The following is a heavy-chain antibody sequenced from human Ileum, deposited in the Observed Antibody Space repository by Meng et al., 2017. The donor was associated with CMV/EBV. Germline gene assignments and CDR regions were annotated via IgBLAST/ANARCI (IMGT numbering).Heavy chain of an antibody. CDR1: GLFKGYYF. Sequence: QRQVPGPMCVVSSETLSPCGIVAGLFKGYYFRPRRLHSAVKGLGFSGRVHFTGSIGYNPSLMSRVTMSVDTSKNQLSQNGKSVTAAYTAVYYCARAASRGVPLDYWGQGTLVTVSS. V-gene: IGHV4-4*07. CDR3: ARAASRGVPLDY. CDR2: VHFTGSI. J-gene: IGHJ4*02. D-gene: IGHD3-10*01.